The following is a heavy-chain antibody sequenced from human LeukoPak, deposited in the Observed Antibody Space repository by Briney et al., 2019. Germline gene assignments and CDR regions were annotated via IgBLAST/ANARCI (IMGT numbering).Heavy chain of an antibody. CDR2: IYTSGST. CDR1: GGSISSYY. Sequence: PSETLSLTCTVSGGSISSYYWSWIRQPAGKGLEWIGRIYTSGSTNYNPSLKSRVTMSVDTSKNQFSLKLSSVTAADTAVYYCARDNSRAYCSSTSCYTDDYYYYGMDVWGQGTTVTVSS. J-gene: IGHJ6*02. D-gene: IGHD2-2*02. CDR3: ARDNSRAYCSSTSCYTDDYYYYGMDV. V-gene: IGHV4-4*07.